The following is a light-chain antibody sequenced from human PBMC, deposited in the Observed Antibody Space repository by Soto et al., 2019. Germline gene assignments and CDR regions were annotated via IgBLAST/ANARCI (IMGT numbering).Light chain of an antibody. V-gene: IGLV1-44*01. CDR1: SSNIGSHT. CDR2: SNT. CDR3: ATWDDSLDGVV. J-gene: IGLJ2*01. Sequence: QSVLTQSPSASGTPGQTIAISCSGGSSNIGSHTVNWYQQLPGTAPRLLIYSNTQRPSGVPDRFSGSKSGTSASLAITGLQSDSEGDYYCATWDDSLDGVVFGGGTKLTVL.